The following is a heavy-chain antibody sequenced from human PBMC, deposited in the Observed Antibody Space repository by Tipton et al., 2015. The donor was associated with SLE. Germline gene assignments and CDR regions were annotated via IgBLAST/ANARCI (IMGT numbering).Heavy chain of an antibody. D-gene: IGHD2-8*01. CDR1: GYSIRSGSY. CDR2: ITNNGNT. V-gene: IGHV4-38-2*01. J-gene: IGHJ5*02. Sequence: TLSLTCAVSGYSIRSGSYWGWIRQPPGKGPEWIGRITNNGNTYYIPSLQSRVTMSVDTSKNPFSLKLSSVTAADTAVYYCARHDTNYGRNWFDPWGQGTLVTVSS. CDR3: ARHDTNYGRNWFDP.